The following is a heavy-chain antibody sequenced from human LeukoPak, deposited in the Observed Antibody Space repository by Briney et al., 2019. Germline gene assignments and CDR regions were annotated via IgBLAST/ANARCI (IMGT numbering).Heavy chain of an antibody. CDR2: IYISGST. CDR1: GGSISSYY. CDR3: ARDHLGSFDP. Sequence: SETLSLTCTVSGGSISSYYWSWIRQPAGQGLEWIGRIYISGSTNYNPSLKRRVTMSVDTSKNQFSLKLSSVTAADTAVYYCARDHLGSFDPWGQGTLVTVSS. J-gene: IGHJ5*02. V-gene: IGHV4-4*07.